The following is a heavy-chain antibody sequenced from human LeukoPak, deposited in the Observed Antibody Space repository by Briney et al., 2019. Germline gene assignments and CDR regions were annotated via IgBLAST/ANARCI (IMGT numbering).Heavy chain of an antibody. V-gene: IGHV1-69*01. Sequence: VASVKVSCKASGGTFSSYAISWVRQAPGQGLEWMGGIIPIFGTANYAQKFQGGVTITADESTSTAYMELSSLRSEDTAVYYCAYLWVSLYYFDYWGQGTLVTVSS. CDR2: IIPIFGTA. CDR3: AYLWVSLYYFDY. D-gene: IGHD6-13*01. J-gene: IGHJ4*02. CDR1: GGTFSSYA.